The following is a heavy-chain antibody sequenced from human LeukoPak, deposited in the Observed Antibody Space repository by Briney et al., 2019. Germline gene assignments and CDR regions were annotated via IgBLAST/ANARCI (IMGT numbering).Heavy chain of an antibody. V-gene: IGHV1-69*05. J-gene: IGHJ2*01. D-gene: IGHD3-10*01. CDR3: ARKRLPRGGDYWYFDI. Sequence: ASVKVSCKASGGTFNTNGITWVRQAPGAGLEWLGGIIPALRTANFAPKFQGRDTMTTDESTTTVYMELTSLRSEDTAMNFCARKRLPRGGDYWYFDIWGRGTLVTVSS. CDR1: GGTFNTNG. CDR2: IIPALRTA.